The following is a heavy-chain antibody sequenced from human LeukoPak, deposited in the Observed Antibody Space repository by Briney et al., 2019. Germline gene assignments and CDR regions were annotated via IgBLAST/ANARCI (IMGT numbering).Heavy chain of an antibody. D-gene: IGHD2-15*01. CDR3: ARGIVVPGIDY. Sequence: GGSLRLSCAASGFTFSSYAMSWVRQAPGKGLEWVANIKQDGSEKYYVDSVKGRFVVSRDNAKNSLYLQMNSLGAEDTAVYYCARGIVVPGIDYWGQGTLVTVSS. CDR2: IKQDGSEK. V-gene: IGHV3-7*01. CDR1: GFTFSSYA. J-gene: IGHJ4*02.